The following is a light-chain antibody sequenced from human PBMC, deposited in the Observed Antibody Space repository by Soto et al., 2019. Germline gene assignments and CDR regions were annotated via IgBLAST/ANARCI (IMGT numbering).Light chain of an antibody. CDR1: QNVNTW. CDR2: DVS. CDR3: QQSDGY. V-gene: IGKV1-5*01. Sequence: QMTQSPSTLSASVGDRVTITCRASQNVNTWLAWYQQKRGKAPRLMIYDVSTLQSGVPSRFSGSGSGTEFNLTVTSLQADESAIEYCQQSDGYFGPGTKV. J-gene: IGKJ3*01.